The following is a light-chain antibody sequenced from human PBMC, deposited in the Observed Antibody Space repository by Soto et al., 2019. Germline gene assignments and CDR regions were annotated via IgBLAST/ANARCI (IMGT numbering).Light chain of an antibody. CDR2: DAS. J-gene: IGKJ1*01. V-gene: IGKV3-15*01. CDR1: QSVSSN. Sequence: EIVMTQSPATLSVSPGERATLSCRASQSVSSNLAWYQQKPGQAPRLLIYDASTRATDIPARFSGSGSGTEFTLTISSLQSEDFAIYYCQQYDTWLWTFGQGTKVEIK. CDR3: QQYDTWLWT.